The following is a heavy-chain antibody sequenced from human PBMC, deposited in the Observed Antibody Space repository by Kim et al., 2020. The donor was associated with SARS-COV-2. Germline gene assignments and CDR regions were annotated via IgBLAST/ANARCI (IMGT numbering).Heavy chain of an antibody. CDR3: AKTGSTMVRGVKGFDY. CDR2: ISGSGGST. Sequence: GGSLRLSCAASGFTFSSYAMSWVRQAPGKGLEWVSAISGSGGSTYYADSVKGRFTISRDNSKNTLYLQMNSLRAEDTAVYYCAKTGSTMVRGVKGFDYWGQGTLVTVSS. D-gene: IGHD3-10*01. CDR1: GFTFSSYA. V-gene: IGHV3-23*01. J-gene: IGHJ4*02.